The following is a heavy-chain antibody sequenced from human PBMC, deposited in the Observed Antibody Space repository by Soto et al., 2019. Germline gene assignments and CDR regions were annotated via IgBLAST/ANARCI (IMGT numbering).Heavy chain of an antibody. Sequence: QVQLVQSGAEVKKPGSSVKVSCKASGGTSSSYTISWVRQAPGQGLEWMGRIIPILGIANYAQKFQGRVTITADKSTSTAYMELSSLRSEDTAVYYCATTDNYDYIWGSYRPGDYWGQGTLVTVSS. V-gene: IGHV1-69*02. CDR3: ATTDNYDYIWGSYRPGDY. CDR1: GGTSSSYT. D-gene: IGHD3-16*02. J-gene: IGHJ4*02. CDR2: IIPILGIA.